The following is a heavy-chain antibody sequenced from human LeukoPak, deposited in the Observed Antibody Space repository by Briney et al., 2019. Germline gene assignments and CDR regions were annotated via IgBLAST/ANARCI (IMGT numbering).Heavy chain of an antibody. J-gene: IGHJ5*02. Sequence: SETLSLTCAVYGGSFSGYYWRWIRQPPGKGLEWIGEINHSGSTYYNPSLKSRVTISVDTSKNQFSLKLSSVTAADTAVYYCARGPLIAVAGDWFDPWGQGTLVTVSS. CDR1: GGSFSGYY. D-gene: IGHD6-19*01. V-gene: IGHV4-34*01. CDR3: ARGPLIAVAGDWFDP. CDR2: INHSGST.